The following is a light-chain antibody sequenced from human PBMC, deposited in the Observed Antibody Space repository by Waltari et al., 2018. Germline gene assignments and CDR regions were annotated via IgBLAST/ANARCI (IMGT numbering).Light chain of an antibody. CDR1: QSVNNNY. V-gene: IGKV3-20*01. CDR3: QQYGNTPYS. J-gene: IGKJ2*03. Sequence: EIVLTQSPGTLSLSPGERAPLTCRASQSVNNNYLAWHQQKPGQAPRLLIYGASARATGIPDRFSGSGFGTDFTLTISRLDPEDSAVYYCQQYGNTPYSFGQGTRLDIK. CDR2: GAS.